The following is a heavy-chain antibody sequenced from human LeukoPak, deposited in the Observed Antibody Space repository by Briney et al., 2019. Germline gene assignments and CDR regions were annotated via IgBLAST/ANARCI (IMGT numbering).Heavy chain of an antibody. J-gene: IGHJ4*02. Sequence: ASVKVSCKASGYTFTGSYMHWVRRAPGQGLEWMGWINPNNGATNYGQKFQGRVTMTWDTSISTAYIELTRLTSDDAAVYFCGRGLEGGKWLDYWGQGALVTVSS. D-gene: IGHD3-22*01. CDR1: GYTFTGSY. CDR2: INPNNGAT. V-gene: IGHV1-2*02. CDR3: GRGLEGGKWLDY.